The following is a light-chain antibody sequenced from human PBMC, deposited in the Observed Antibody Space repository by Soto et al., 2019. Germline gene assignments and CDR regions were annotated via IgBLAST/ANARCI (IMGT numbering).Light chain of an antibody. CDR3: QQYNNWPPWT. CDR1: QSVGSS. CDR2: GAS. Sequence: EIVMTQSPATLSVSPGERATLSCRASQSVGSSLAWYQQKPGQAPRPLIYGASTRATGIPARFSGSGSGTEFTLTISSLQSEDFAVYYCQQYNNWPPWTFGHGTKVDIK. V-gene: IGKV3-15*01. J-gene: IGKJ1*01.